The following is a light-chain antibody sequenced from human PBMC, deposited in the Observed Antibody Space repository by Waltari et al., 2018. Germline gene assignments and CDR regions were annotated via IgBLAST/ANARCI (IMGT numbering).Light chain of an antibody. CDR3: CSYTSSSTYV. CDR2: DVS. J-gene: IGLJ1*01. V-gene: IGLV2-14*03. Sequence: QSALTQPASVSGSPGQSITISCTGTRSDVGGSDFVSWYQQHPDKAPTLIIYDVSKRPSEVANRFSGSKSGYTASLTISGLQAADEADYYCCSYTSSSTYVFGTGTKVTVL. CDR1: RSDVGGSDF.